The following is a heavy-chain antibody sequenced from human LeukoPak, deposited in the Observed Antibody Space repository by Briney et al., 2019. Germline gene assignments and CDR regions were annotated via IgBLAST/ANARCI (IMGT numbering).Heavy chain of an antibody. CDR1: GFTFSSYA. CDR2: ISGSGGST. D-gene: IGHD7-27*01. J-gene: IGHJ4*02. V-gene: IGHV3-23*01. CDR3: AKTLTGYQNY. Sequence: PGGSLRLSCAASGFTFSSYAMSWVRQAPGKGLEGGSAISGSGGSTYYADSVKGRFTISRDNSKNTLYLQVNSLRAEDTAVYYCAKTLTGYQNYWGQGTLVAVSS.